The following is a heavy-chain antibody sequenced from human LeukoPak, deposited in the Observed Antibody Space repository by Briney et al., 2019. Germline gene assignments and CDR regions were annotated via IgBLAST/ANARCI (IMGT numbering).Heavy chain of an antibody. J-gene: IGHJ4*02. CDR2: IKQDGSEK. V-gene: IGHV3-7*01. CDR3: ASWYVWGSYRPFDY. Sequence: GGSLRLSCAASGFTFSSYSMNWVRQAPGKGLEWVANIKQDGSEKYYVDSVKGRFTISRDNAKNSLYLQMNSLRAEDTAVYHCASWYVWGSYRPFDYWGQGTLVTVSS. D-gene: IGHD3-16*02. CDR1: GFTFSSYS.